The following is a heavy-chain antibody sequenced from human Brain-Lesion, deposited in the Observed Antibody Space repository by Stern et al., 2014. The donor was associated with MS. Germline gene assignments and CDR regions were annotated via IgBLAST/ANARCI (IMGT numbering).Heavy chain of an antibody. J-gene: IGHJ6*02. D-gene: IGHD2-2*01. CDR1: GFTFNSSS. Sequence: EMQLVESGGGLVKPGGSLRLSCEASGFTFNSSSMNWVRQAPGKGLEWVSSISVGTDYIYYADSVKGRFTISRDNAKNSLFLQMNPLRAEDTGVYYCARVDCSGTNCFYYYYGMDVWGQGTTVTVSS. V-gene: IGHV3-21*01. CDR3: ARVDCSGTNCFYYYYGMDV. CDR2: ISVGTDYI.